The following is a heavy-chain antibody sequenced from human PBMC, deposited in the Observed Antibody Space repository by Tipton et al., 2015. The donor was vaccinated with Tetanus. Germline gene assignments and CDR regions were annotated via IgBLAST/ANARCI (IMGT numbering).Heavy chain of an antibody. CDR1: GGGFRKFA. J-gene: IGHJ4*02. D-gene: IGHD2-15*01. V-gene: IGHV1-69*15. CDR3: GRDRDLFAGVAVIPAVMGQ. CDR2: IIPALSTT. Sequence: QSGPEVKKPGSSVKVSCKASGGGFRKFAISWLRQAPGQGVELMGTIIPALSTTTYEQKFRGRITITADESTRTVNMELRSLRSDDTAVYYCGRDRDLFAGVAVIPAVMGQWGQGTPVAVSS.